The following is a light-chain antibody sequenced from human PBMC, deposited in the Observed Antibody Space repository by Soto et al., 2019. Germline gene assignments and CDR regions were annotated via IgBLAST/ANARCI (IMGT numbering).Light chain of an antibody. CDR3: SSYTSSSIVV. Sequence: QPALTQPASVSGSPGQSITISCTGTSRDVGGYNYVSWYQQHPGKAPKLMIYDVSNRPSGVSNRFSGSKSGNTASLTISGLQAEDEADYYCSSYTSSSIVVFGGGTKVTVL. V-gene: IGLV2-14*01. CDR1: SRDVGGYNY. J-gene: IGLJ2*01. CDR2: DVS.